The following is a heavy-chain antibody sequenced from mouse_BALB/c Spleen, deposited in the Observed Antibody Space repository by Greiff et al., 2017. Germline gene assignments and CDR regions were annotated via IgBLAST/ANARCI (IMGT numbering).Heavy chain of an antibody. CDR3: ARDRWLLRSYYYAMDY. D-gene: IGHD2-3*01. J-gene: IGHJ4*01. Sequence: EVHLVESGGGLVQPGGSLKLSCAASGFTFSSYGMSWVRQTPDKRLELVATINSNGGSTYYPDSVKGRFTISRDNAKNTLYLQMSSLKSEDTAMYYCARDRWLLRSYYYAMDYWGQGTSVTVSS. V-gene: IGHV5-6-3*01. CDR1: GFTFSSYG. CDR2: INSNGGST.